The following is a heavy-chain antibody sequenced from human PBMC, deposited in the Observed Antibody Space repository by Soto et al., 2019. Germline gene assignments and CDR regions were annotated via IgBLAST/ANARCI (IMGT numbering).Heavy chain of an antibody. Sequence: SVTVSCTASGFTFTSSAMQWVRQARGQRLEWIGWIVVGSGNTNYAQKFQERVTITRDMSTSTAYMELSSLRSEDTAVYYCAATTIAAKVLWGQGTLVTVSS. J-gene: IGHJ4*02. D-gene: IGHD6-13*01. CDR3: AATTIAAKVL. CDR2: IVVGSGNT. V-gene: IGHV1-58*02. CDR1: GFTFTSSA.